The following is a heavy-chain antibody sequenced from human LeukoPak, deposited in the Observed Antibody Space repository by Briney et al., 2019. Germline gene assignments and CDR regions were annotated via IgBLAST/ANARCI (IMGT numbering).Heavy chain of an antibody. V-gene: IGHV3-48*02. D-gene: IGHD6-19*01. CDR3: ATEDSGRFH. CDR2: ISSSSSPI. J-gene: IGHJ4*02. Sequence: PGGSLRLSCAASGFTFTTSWMHWFRQAPGKGLEWLSYISSSSSPIYYADSVKGRFAISRDNAKNSLYLQMNSLRDEDTAVYYCATEDSGRFHWGQGTLVTVSS. CDR1: GFTFTTSW.